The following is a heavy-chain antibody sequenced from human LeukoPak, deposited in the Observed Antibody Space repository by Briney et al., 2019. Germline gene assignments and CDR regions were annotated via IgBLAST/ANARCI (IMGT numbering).Heavy chain of an antibody. CDR2: ISSSSSYI. D-gene: IGHD6-19*01. V-gene: IGHV3-21*01. Sequence: PGGSLRLSCAASGFTFSSYSMNWVRQAPGKGLEWVSSISSSSSYIYYADSVKGRFTISRVNAKNSPYLQMNSLRAEDTAVYYCARISSGWYYLDYWGQGTLVTVSS. CDR1: GFTFSSYS. CDR3: ARISSGWYYLDY. J-gene: IGHJ4*02.